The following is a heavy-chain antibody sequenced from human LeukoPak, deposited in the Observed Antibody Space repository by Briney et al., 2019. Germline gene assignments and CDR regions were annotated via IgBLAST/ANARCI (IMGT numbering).Heavy chain of an antibody. V-gene: IGHV4-59*01. D-gene: IGHD3-16*02. CDR3: ARALSDDESLYGFSAFDI. CDR1: GGSISSYY. J-gene: IGHJ3*02. CDR2: IYYSGTT. Sequence: SETLSLTCTVSGGSISSYYWNWVRQAPGRGLEWIGYIYYSGTTHYNPSLESRVTISLDTSKNQFSLKLSSVTAADTAVYYCARALSDDESLYGFSAFDIWGQGTMVTVSS.